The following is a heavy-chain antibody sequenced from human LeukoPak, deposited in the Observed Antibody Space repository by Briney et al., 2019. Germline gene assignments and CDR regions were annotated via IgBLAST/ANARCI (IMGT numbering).Heavy chain of an antibody. CDR2: ISYDGSNK. Sequence: GRSLRLSCAASGFTFSSYAMHWVRQAPGKGLEWVAVISYDGSNKYYADSVKGRFTISRDNSKNTLYLQMNSLRAEDTAVYYCARTDTYYYDSSGYAIFDYWGQGTLVTVSS. J-gene: IGHJ4*02. V-gene: IGHV3-30*04. CDR3: ARTDTYYYDSSGYAIFDY. D-gene: IGHD3-22*01. CDR1: GFTFSSYA.